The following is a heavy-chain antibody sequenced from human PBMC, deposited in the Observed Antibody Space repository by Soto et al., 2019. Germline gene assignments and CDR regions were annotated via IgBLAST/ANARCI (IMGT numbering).Heavy chain of an antibody. Sequence: PGGSLRLSCAASGFTFSSYAMSWVRQAPGKGLEWVSAISGSGGSTYYADSVKGRFTISRDNSKNTLYLQMNSLRAEDTAVYYCAKDYYGSGSYYTIFDYWGQGTLVTVS. J-gene: IGHJ4*02. D-gene: IGHD3-10*01. V-gene: IGHV3-23*01. CDR1: GFTFSSYA. CDR2: ISGSGGST. CDR3: AKDYYGSGSYYTIFDY.